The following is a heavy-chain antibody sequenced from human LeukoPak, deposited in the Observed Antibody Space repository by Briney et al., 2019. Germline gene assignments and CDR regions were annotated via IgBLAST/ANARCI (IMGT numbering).Heavy chain of an antibody. J-gene: IGHJ4*02. Sequence: ASVKVSCKASGYTFTSYGISWVRQAPGQGLEWMGWISAYNGNTNYAQKLQGRVTMTTDTSTSTAYTELRSLRSDDTAVYYCARDDRYSGFLFDYWGQGTLVTVSS. CDR1: GYTFTSYG. V-gene: IGHV1-18*01. D-gene: IGHD5-12*01. CDR3: ARDDRYSGFLFDY. CDR2: ISAYNGNT.